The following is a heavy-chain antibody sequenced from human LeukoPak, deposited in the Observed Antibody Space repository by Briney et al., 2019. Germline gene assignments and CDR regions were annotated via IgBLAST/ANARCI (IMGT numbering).Heavy chain of an antibody. Sequence: ASVKVSCKASGYTFTSYGISWVRQAPGQGLEWMGWISAYNGNTNYAQKFQGRVTMTTDTSTSTAYMELRSLRSDDTAVYYCARDAAVAGTVDWFDPWGQGTLVTVSS. J-gene: IGHJ5*02. V-gene: IGHV1-18*01. CDR1: GYTFTSYG. CDR2: ISAYNGNT. D-gene: IGHD6-19*01. CDR3: ARDAAVAGTVDWFDP.